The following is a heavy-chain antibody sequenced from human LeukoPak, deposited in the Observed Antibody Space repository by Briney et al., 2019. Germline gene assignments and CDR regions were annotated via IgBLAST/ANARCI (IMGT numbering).Heavy chain of an antibody. J-gene: IGHJ4*02. V-gene: IGHV4-4*07. CDR1: GGSISSYY. CDR3: ARDPSSSGWYGQHDY. Sequence: KASETLSLTCTVSGGSISSYYWSWIRQPAGKGLEWIGRIYTSGSTNYNPSLKSRGTMSVDTSKNQFSLKLSSVTAADTAVYYCARDPSSSGWYGQHDYWGQGTLVTVSS. CDR2: IYTSGST. D-gene: IGHD6-19*01.